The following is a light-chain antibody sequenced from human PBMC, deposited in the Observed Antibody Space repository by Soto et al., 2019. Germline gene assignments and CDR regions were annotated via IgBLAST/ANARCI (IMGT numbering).Light chain of an antibody. CDR1: QSVTSSY. CDR3: HQYGNSPQT. CDR2: GAS. V-gene: IGKV3-20*01. J-gene: IGKJ1*01. Sequence: EIVLTQSPGTLSLSPGARAPLSCRASQSVTSSYLAWYQQKPGQAPRLLIYGASTRATGFPDRFSGSGSGTVFTLTINILEPDDFAVYYCHQYGNSPQTFGQGTKVDIK.